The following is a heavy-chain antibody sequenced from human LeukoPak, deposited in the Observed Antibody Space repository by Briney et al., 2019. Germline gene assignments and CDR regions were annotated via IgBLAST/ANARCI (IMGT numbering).Heavy chain of an antibody. V-gene: IGHV1-69*04. CDR2: IIPVLGIA. J-gene: IGHJ4*02. CDR3: ARTPGYDYVWQTFYFDY. D-gene: IGHD3-16*01. CDR1: GGTFSSYA. Sequence: GASVKVSCKASGGTFSSYAISWVRQAPGQGLEWMGRIIPVLGIANYAQKFQGRVTITADKSTSTAYMELSSLRSEDTAVYYCARTPGYDYVWQTFYFDYWGQGTLVTVSS.